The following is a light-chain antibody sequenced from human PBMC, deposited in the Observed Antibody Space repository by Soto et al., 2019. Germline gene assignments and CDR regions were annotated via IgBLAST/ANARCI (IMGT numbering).Light chain of an antibody. CDR2: AAS. J-gene: IGKJ2*01. CDR1: QSISSY. V-gene: IGKV1-39*01. CDR3: QQYDTSPPMYT. Sequence: DIQPTQSPSSTSASVGHRVTITCRPSQSISSYINWDQQKPRKAPKLRIYAASSLQSGVPSRVSGSGSGTDFTLTISRLEPDDVAVYYCQQYDTSPPMYTFGQGTKVDIK.